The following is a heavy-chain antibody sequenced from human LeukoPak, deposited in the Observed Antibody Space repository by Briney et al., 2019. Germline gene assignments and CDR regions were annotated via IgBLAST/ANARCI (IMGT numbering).Heavy chain of an antibody. CDR3: ARDNSSSNTFNI. CDR1: GYTFTSYY. CDR2: INPSGGST. Sequence: RRASVKVSCKTSGYTFTSYYMHWVRQAPGQGLEWMGIINPSGGSTSYAQKFRGRVTLTRDTSTSTVYMELSRLRSEDTAVYYCARDNSSSNTFNIWGQGTMVTVSS. J-gene: IGHJ3*02. D-gene: IGHD6-6*01. V-gene: IGHV1-46*01.